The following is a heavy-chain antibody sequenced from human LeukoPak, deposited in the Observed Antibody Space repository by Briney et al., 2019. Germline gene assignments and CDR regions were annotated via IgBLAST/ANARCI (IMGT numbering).Heavy chain of an antibody. D-gene: IGHD6-19*01. CDR3: ARSEVHSSGWYPSTFDP. Sequence: SETLSLTCTVSGGSISSSSYYWGWIRQPPGKGLEWIGSIYYSGSTYYNPSLKSRVTISVDTSKNQFSLKPSSVTAADTAVYYCARSEVHSSGWYPSTFDPWGQGTLVTVSS. CDR2: IYYSGST. J-gene: IGHJ5*02. CDR1: GGSISSSSYY. V-gene: IGHV4-39*07.